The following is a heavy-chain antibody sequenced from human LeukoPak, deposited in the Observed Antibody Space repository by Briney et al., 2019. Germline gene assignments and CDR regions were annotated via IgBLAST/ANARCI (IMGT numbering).Heavy chain of an antibody. J-gene: IGHJ4*02. CDR2: VSSSGSTI. CDR1: GFTFSSYE. V-gene: IGHV3-48*03. D-gene: IGHD2-2*01. Sequence: GGSLRLSCAASGFTFSSYEMNWVRQAPGKGLEWVSYVSSSGSTIYYADSVKGRFTISRDNAKNSLYLQMNSLRAEDTAVYYCEGGGVVPTSIDYWGQGTLVTVSS. CDR3: EGGGVVPTSIDY.